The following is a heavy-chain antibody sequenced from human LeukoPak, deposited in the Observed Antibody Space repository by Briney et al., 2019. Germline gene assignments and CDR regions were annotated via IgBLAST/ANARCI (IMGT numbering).Heavy chain of an antibody. J-gene: IGHJ4*02. CDR2: IYTSDSDT. CDR3: VRLFRNWSDGGVDQ. CDR1: GYNFPKYW. V-gene: IGHV5-51*01. Sequence: HGESLKISCKSSGYNFPKYWIGWVRQMSGKGLEWMGIIYTSDSDTRYSPSSQGQVSISADTYISTAYLQLRSLRASDPAMYYCVRLFRNWSDGGVDQWGQGTLVTVSS. D-gene: IGHD1-1*01.